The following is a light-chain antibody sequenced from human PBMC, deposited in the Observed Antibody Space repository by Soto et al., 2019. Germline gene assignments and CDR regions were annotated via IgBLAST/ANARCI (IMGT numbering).Light chain of an antibody. J-gene: IGKJ3*01. CDR1: QSISSY. CDR2: AAS. V-gene: IGKV1-39*01. CDR3: QQSYSTLFT. Sequence: DIQMTQSPSSLSASVGDRVTITCRASQSISSYLNWYQQKPGKPPKLLIYAASSLQSAVPSRFSSSGSGTDLTLTISILQPEDFATYYCQQSYSTLFTFGPGTKVAIK.